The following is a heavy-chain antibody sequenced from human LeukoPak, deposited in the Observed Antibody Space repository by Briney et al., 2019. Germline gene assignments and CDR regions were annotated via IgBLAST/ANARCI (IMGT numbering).Heavy chain of an antibody. D-gene: IGHD5-24*01. J-gene: IGHJ4*02. V-gene: IGHV4-39*07. CDR2: IYSSGST. CDR3: AYRLPRMAYPTDDY. Sequence: SSETLSLTCSVSGVSISSGSNYWGWIRQPPGKTLEWIGSIYSSGSTYYNPSLKSRVIILIDTAKNQFSLKLSSVTAADTAVYYCAYRLPRMAYPTDDYWGQGTLVTVSS. CDR1: GVSISSGSNY.